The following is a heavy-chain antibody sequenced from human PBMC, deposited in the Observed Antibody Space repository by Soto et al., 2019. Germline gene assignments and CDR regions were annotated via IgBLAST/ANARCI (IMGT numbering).Heavy chain of an antibody. CDR3: AHRTTTVTWWFEP. V-gene: IGHV4-61*01. CDR2: IYNSGNT. Sequence: PSETLSLTCNVSGGSVSSGSYFRSWIRQPPGKGLEWIGYIYNSGNTKYSPSLKSRLTITKDTSKNQVVLTMTNMDPADTATYFCAHRTTTVTWWFEPWGQGTLVTVSS. D-gene: IGHD4-17*01. CDR1: GGSVSSGSYF. J-gene: IGHJ5*02.